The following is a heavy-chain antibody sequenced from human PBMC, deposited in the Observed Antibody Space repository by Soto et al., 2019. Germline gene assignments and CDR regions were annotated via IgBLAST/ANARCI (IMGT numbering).Heavy chain of an antibody. CDR2: IIPIFGTA. CDR1: GGTFSSYA. V-gene: IGHV1-69*13. CDR3: ARDLGLGGSYGTGTSYYYYGMDV. J-gene: IGHJ6*02. Sequence: ASVKVSCKASGGTFSSYAISWVRQAPGQGLEWMGGIIPIFGTANYAQKFQGRVTITADESTSTAYMELSSLRSEDTAVYYCARDLGLGGSYGTGTSYYYYGMDVWGQGTTVTVSS. D-gene: IGHD1-26*01.